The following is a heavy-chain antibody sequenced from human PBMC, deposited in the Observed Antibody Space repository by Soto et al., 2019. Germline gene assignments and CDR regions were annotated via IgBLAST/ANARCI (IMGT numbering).Heavy chain of an antibody. CDR2: TYYRSKWYN. Sequence: TLSLTCVISGDSVSSNSAAWNWIRQSPSRGLEWLGRTYYRSKWYNDYAVTVKSRIPINPDTSKNQFSRQLNSVTPEDTTVYYCARDITAVGGMDVWGQGTTVTAS. D-gene: IGHD1-20*01. CDR3: ARDITAVGGMDV. J-gene: IGHJ6*02. V-gene: IGHV6-1*01. CDR1: GDSVSSNSAA.